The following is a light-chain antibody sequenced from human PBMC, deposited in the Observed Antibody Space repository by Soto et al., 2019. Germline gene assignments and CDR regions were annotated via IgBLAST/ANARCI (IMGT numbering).Light chain of an antibody. CDR3: QQYGSTCT. CDR1: QSVSSSY. J-gene: IGKJ2*01. CDR2: AAF. V-gene: IGKV3-20*01. Sequence: EIVLTQSPGTLSLSPGERATLSCRASQSVSSSYLAWYQQKPGQAPRLLIYAAFSRATGIPDRFSGSGSGTDFTLTISRLEPEDVAVYYCQQYGSTCTFGQGTKLEIK.